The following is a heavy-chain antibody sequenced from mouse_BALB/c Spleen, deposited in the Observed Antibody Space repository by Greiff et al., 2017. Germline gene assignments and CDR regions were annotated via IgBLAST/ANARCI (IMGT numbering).Heavy chain of an antibody. V-gene: IGHV5-6-2*01. CDR1: GFTFSSYY. D-gene: IGHD1-1*01. CDR2: INSNGGST. Sequence: EVKLQESGGGLVKLGGSLKLSCAASGFTFSSYYMSWVRQTPEKRLELVAAINSNGGSTYYPDTVKGRFTISRDNAKNTLYLQMSSLKSEDTALYYCARQMGFTTHYAMDYWGQGTSVTVSS. CDR3: ARQMGFTTHYAMDY. J-gene: IGHJ4*01.